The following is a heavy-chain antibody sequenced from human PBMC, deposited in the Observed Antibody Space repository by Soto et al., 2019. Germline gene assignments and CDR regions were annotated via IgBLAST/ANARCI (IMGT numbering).Heavy chain of an antibody. CDR1: GYTFTSYY. CDR3: AREFGGLVGATHSEAFDI. V-gene: IGHV1-46*01. J-gene: IGHJ3*02. D-gene: IGHD1-26*01. Sequence: ASVKVSCKASGYTFTSYYMHWVRQAPGQGLEWMGITNPSGGSTSYAQKFQGRVTMTRDTSTSTVYMELSSLRSEDTAVYYCAREFGGLVGATHSEAFDIWGQGTMVTVSS. CDR2: TNPSGGST.